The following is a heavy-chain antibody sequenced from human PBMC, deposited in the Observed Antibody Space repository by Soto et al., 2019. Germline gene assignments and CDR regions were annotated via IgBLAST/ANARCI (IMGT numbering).Heavy chain of an antibody. D-gene: IGHD2-2*01. CDR1: GGTFSSYA. CDR2: IIPIFGTA. CDR3: ARSKGGSTSLHIYYCYYYGMDV. V-gene: IGHV1-69*19. Sequence: QVQLVQSGAEVKKPGSSVKVSCKAPGGTFSSYAISWVRQAPGQGLEWMGGIIPIFGTAKYAQKFRGRVTITADESTSKRYLELCSRISENTVVYYSARSKGGSTSLHIYYCYYYGMDVWGQGTTVTVSS. J-gene: IGHJ6*02.